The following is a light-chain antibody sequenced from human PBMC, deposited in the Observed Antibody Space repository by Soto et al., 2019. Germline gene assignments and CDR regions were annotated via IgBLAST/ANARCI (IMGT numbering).Light chain of an antibody. Sequence: QSVLTQPASVSGSPGQSITISCTGTSSDIGGYTYVSWYQLHPGKAHKLMISDVSNRPSGVSDRFSGSKSGNTASLTISGLQAEDEADYYCSSYTRTSTFLVFGGGTKLTVL. J-gene: IGLJ2*01. CDR3: SSYTRTSTFLV. V-gene: IGLV2-14*01. CDR2: DVS. CDR1: SSDIGGYTY.